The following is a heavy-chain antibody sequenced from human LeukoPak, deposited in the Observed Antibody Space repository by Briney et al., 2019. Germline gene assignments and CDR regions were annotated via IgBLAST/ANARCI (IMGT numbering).Heavy chain of an antibody. CDR1: GYTFTSYG. D-gene: IGHD4-17*01. J-gene: IGHJ5*02. Sequence: ASVTVSCKAPGYTFTSYGISGVRQAPGQGLEWMGWISAYNGNTNYAQKLQGRVTMTTDTSTSTAYMELRSLRSDDTAVYYCARDQSATVTSGWFDPWGQGTLVTVSS. CDR2: ISAYNGNT. V-gene: IGHV1-18*04. CDR3: ARDQSATVTSGWFDP.